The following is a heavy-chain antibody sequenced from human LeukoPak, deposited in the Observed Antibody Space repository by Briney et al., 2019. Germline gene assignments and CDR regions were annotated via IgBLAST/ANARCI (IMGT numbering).Heavy chain of an antibody. J-gene: IGHJ5*02. D-gene: IGHD6-13*01. CDR2: ISSSSSYI. Sequence: GGSLRLSCAASGFTFSNYSMNWVRQAPGKGLEWVSSISSSSSYIYYADSVKGRFTISRDNAKNSLYLQMNSLRAEDTAVYYCAITPSSSWYDWFDPWGQGTLVTVSS. CDR1: GFTFSNYS. V-gene: IGHV3-21*01. CDR3: AITPSSSWYDWFDP.